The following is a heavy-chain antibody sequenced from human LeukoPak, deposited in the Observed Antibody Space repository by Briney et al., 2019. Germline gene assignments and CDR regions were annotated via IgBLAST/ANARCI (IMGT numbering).Heavy chain of an antibody. Sequence: GGSLRLSCAASGFNFSTYWMTWVRQVLGKGLEWVANIKEDGSEIYYVDAVKGRFSISRDNGKNSLYLQMNSLRAEDTALYYCVREHYNYYMDVWGKGTTVTVSS. V-gene: IGHV3-7*03. CDR3: VREHYNYYMDV. CDR1: GFNFSTYW. J-gene: IGHJ6*03. CDR2: IKEDGSEI.